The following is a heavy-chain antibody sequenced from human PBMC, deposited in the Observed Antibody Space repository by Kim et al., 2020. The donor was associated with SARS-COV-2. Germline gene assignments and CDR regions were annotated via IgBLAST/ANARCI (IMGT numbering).Heavy chain of an antibody. CDR3: ARVVVGYQLRWPSGYGMDV. V-gene: IGHV4-4*02. Sequence: SETLSLTCAVSGGSISSSNWWSWVRQPPGKGLEWIGEIYHSGSTNYNPSLKSRVTISVDKSKNQFSLKLSSVTAADTAVYYCARVVVGYQLRWPSGYGMDVWGQGTTVTVAS. CDR2: IYHSGST. CDR1: GGSISSSNW. J-gene: IGHJ6*02. D-gene: IGHD2-2*01.